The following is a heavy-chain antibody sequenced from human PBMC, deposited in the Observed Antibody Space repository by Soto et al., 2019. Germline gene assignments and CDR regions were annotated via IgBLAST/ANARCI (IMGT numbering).Heavy chain of an antibody. Sequence: QVQLVQSGAEVKKPGASVKVSCKTSGYTFSSYGVSWVRQAPGQGLEWMGWISVNNGNTKYAQKVQGRVTMTTDTSTSTAYMELRSLRSDDTAVYYCARDRNIEVAGAQPLLRWGQGTLVTVSS. V-gene: IGHV1-18*01. CDR2: ISVNNGNT. D-gene: IGHD6-19*01. J-gene: IGHJ4*02. CDR3: ARDRNIEVAGAQPLLR. CDR1: GYTFSSYG.